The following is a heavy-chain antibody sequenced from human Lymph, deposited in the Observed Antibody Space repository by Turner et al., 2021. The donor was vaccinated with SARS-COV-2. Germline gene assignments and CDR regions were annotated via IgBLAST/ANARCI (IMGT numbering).Heavy chain of an antibody. CDR2: ITYDGSNK. J-gene: IGHJ6*02. V-gene: IGHV3-30*18. D-gene: IGHD3-3*01. Sequence: QVPLVESGGDVVQPGRSLRHSSAATGFTLSSYCMHWVRQAPGKWLEWVEVITYDGSNKYYADSVKGRFTISRDNSKNTLYLQMNSLGAEDTAVYYCAKVRSIFGVVIGGMDVWGQGTTVTVSS. CDR3: AKVRSIFGVVIGGMDV. CDR1: GFTLSSYC.